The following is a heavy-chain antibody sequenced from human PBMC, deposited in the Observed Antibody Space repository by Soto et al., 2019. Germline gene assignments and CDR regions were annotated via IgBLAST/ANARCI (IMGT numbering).Heavy chain of an antibody. J-gene: IGHJ5*01. V-gene: IGHV1-69*01. CDR1: GGTFGNLG. D-gene: IGHD3-10*01. CDR3: ARDREDGSGTKYNWFDS. Sequence: QMQLVKSGAEVKKPGSSVKISCKASGGTFGNLGISWLRQAPGQGLEWMGGTIPIFDTPHYAEKFRDRVTITADATTTAYLELTSLTSADTATYYCARDREDGSGTKYNWFDSWGQGTLVTVSS. CDR2: TIPIFDTP.